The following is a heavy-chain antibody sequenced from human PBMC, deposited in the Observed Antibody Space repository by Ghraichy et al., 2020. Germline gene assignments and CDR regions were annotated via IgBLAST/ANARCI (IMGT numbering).Heavy chain of an antibody. V-gene: IGHV4-34*01. Sequence: SETLSLTCAVYGGSFSGYYWSWIRQPPGKGLEWIGEINHSGSTNYNPSLKSRVTISVATSKNQFSLKLSSVTAAATAVYYCAREVYDYIWGSYRRPFDSWGQGTLVTVSS. CDR3: AREVYDYIWGSYRRPFDS. CDR1: GGSFSGYY. D-gene: IGHD3-16*02. J-gene: IGHJ4*02. CDR2: INHSGST.